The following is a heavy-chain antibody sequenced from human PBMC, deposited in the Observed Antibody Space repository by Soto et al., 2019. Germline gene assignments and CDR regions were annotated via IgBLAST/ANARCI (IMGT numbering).Heavy chain of an antibody. CDR2: VYYSGST. J-gene: IGHJ6*02. CDR1: GGSISSYY. V-gene: IGHV4-59*01. CDR3: ARDLGYSYGYGMDV. D-gene: IGHD5-18*01. Sequence: SETLSLTCTVSGGSISSYYWTWIRQPPGKGLEWIGYVYYSGSTNYNPSLKSRVTISVDTSKNQFSLNLSSVTAADTAVYYCARDLGYSYGYGMDVWGQGTTVTVSS.